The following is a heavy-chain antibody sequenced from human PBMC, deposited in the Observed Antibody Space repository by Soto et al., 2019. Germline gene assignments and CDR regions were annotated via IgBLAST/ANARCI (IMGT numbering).Heavy chain of an antibody. V-gene: IGHV1-24*01. CDR3: ATDCHEQWDGALDI. CDR2: FDPEDGET. Sequence: ASVKASCKVSGYTLTELSRHWVRQAPGKGLEWMGGFDPEDGETIYAQKFQGRVTMTEDTSTDTAYMELSILRSEDKAVYYCATDCHEQWDGALDIWGQGTMVTV. D-gene: IGHD6-19*01. J-gene: IGHJ3*02. CDR1: GYTLTELS.